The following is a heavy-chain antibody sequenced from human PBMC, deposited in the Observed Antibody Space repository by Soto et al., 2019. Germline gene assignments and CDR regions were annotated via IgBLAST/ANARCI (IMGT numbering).Heavy chain of an antibody. Sequence: SETLSLTCTVSGGSISNGGYYWNFNRQHPVTGLECIGYIYYTGSTYYNPSLKSRVSISVDTSQNQLSMNLYSFTASDTAAYYCAISPSREAAPDGDWFDPWGQGTLVPVSS. D-gene: IGHD6-13*01. CDR2: IYYTGST. CDR1: GGSISNGGYY. CDR3: AISPSREAAPDGDWFDP. J-gene: IGHJ5*02. V-gene: IGHV4-31*03.